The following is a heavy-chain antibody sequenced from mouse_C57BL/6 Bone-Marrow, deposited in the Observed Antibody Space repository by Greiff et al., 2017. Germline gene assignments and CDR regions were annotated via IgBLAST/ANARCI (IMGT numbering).Heavy chain of an antibody. CDR3: ARNYYGSSYDAWFAY. Sequence: QVQLQQPGAELVKPGASVKLSCKASGYTFTSYWMHWVKQRPGQGLEWIGMIHPNSGSTNYNEKFKSKATLTVDKSSSTAYMQLSSLTSEDSAVYYCARNYYGSSYDAWFAYWGQGTLVTVSA. V-gene: IGHV1-64*01. D-gene: IGHD1-1*01. CDR2: IHPNSGST. CDR1: GYTFTSYW. J-gene: IGHJ3*01.